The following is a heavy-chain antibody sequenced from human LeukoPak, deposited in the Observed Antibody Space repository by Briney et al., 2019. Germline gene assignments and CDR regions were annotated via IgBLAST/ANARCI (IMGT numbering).Heavy chain of an antibody. D-gene: IGHD3-10*01. Sequence: GGSLRLSCAVSAFTFSDNYMTWIRQAPGKGLESVSCISPSGTDISYADSVKGRFTISRDNAKNSLYLQMNSLRAEDTAVYYCARDRGSGLDYWGQGTLVTVSS. V-gene: IGHV3-11*04. CDR2: ISPSGTDI. CDR3: ARDRGSGLDY. J-gene: IGHJ4*02. CDR1: AFTFSDNY.